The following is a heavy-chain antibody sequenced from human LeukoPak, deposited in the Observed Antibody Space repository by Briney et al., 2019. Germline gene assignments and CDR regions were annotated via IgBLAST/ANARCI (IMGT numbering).Heavy chain of an antibody. Sequence: PGRSLRLSCAASGLTFSSYGMHWVRQAPGKGLEWVAVISYDGSNKYYADSVKGRFTISRDNSKNTLYLQMNSLRAEDTAVYYCAKFTVTTPYYYGMDVWGQGTTVTVSS. CDR1: GLTFSSYG. CDR2: ISYDGSNK. V-gene: IGHV3-30*18. J-gene: IGHJ6*02. D-gene: IGHD4-17*01. CDR3: AKFTVTTPYYYGMDV.